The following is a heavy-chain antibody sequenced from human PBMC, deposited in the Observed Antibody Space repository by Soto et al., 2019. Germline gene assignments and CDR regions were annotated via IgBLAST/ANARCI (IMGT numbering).Heavy chain of an antibody. CDR1: GGTFTSYI. V-gene: IGHV1-69*12. Sequence: QVRLVQSGAEVKKPGSSVKVSCKGSGGTFTSYIITWVREAPGQGLEWIGGIVPKFATTHYAQKIRGRLTPTADETPIMVYMELSNRRSEDTGVYNCARGRDDRFGRHCVGVDVWGQGTRVNVSP. D-gene: IGHD1-1*01. CDR3: ARGRDDRFGRHCVGVDV. J-gene: IGHJ6*01. CDR2: IVPKFATT.